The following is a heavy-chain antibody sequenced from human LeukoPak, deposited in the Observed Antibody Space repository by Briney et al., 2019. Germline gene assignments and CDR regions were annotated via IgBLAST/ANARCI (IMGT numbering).Heavy chain of an antibody. V-gene: IGHV1-69*06. J-gene: IGHJ6*03. Sequence: ASVKVSCKASGGTFSSYAISWVRQAPGQGLEWMGGIIPIFGTANYAQKFQGRVTITADKSTSTAYMELSSLRSEDTAVYYCARDEGVAHYYYYMDVWGKGTTVTVSS. CDR1: GGTFSSYA. CDR3: ARDEGVAHYYYYMDV. CDR2: IIPIFGTA. D-gene: IGHD3-3*01.